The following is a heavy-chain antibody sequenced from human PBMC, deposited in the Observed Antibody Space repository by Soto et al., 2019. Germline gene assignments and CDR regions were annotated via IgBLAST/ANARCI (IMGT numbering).Heavy chain of an antibody. CDR3: ARTGDGYNEGFDY. Sequence: PGGSLRLSCAASGFTVSSNYMSWVRQAPGKGLEWVSVIYSGGSTYYADSVKGRFTISRDNSKNTLYLQMNSLRAEDTAVYYCARTGDGYNEGFDYWGQGTLVTVSS. D-gene: IGHD5-12*01. J-gene: IGHJ4*02. CDR2: IYSGGST. V-gene: IGHV3-53*01. CDR1: GFTVSSNY.